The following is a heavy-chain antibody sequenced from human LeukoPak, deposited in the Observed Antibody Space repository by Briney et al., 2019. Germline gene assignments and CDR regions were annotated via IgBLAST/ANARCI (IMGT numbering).Heavy chain of an antibody. Sequence: GGSLRLSRAASGFTFSSYAMHWVRQAPGKGLEWVAVISYDGSNKYYADSAKGRFTISRDNSKNTLYLQMNSLRAEDTAVYYCARDLNQYYDFWSGYYTYYYGMDVWGQGTTVTVSS. CDR3: ARDLNQYYDFWSGYYTYYYGMDV. D-gene: IGHD3-3*01. CDR1: GFTFSSYA. CDR2: ISYDGSNK. J-gene: IGHJ6*02. V-gene: IGHV3-30*04.